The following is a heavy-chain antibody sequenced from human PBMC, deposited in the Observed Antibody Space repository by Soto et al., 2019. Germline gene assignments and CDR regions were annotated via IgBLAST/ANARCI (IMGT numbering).Heavy chain of an antibody. Sequence: PGESLKISCKGSGYSFTSYWIGWVRQMPGKGLEWMGIIYPGDSDTRYSPSFQGQVTISADKSISTAYLQWSSLKASDTAMYYCARRSGSYYNYYYGMDVWGQGTTVTVS. CDR1: GYSFTSYW. CDR3: ARRSGSYYNYYYGMDV. V-gene: IGHV5-51*01. CDR2: IYPGDSDT. D-gene: IGHD1-26*01. J-gene: IGHJ6*02.